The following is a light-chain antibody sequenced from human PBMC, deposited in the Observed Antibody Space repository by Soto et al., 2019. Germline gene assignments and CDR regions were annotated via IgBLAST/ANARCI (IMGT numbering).Light chain of an antibody. CDR3: QQSYSTLPLT. CDR1: QSISIW. V-gene: IGKV1-39*01. Sequence: DIPLTQCPSTLSASVGDRVSITGRASQSISIWMAWYQQKPGKAPKLLIYAASSLQSGVPSRFSGSGSGTDFTLTISSLQPEDFATYYCQQSYSTLPLTFGGGTKVDIK. J-gene: IGKJ4*01. CDR2: AAS.